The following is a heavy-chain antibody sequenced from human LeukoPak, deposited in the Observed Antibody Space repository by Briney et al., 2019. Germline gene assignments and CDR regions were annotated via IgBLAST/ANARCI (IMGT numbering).Heavy chain of an antibody. V-gene: IGHV4-61*02. D-gene: IGHD5-12*01. Sequence: SQTLSLTCTVSGGSISSGSYYWSWIRQPAGKGLEWIGRIYTSGSTNYNPSLKSRVTISVDTSKNQFSLKLSSVTAADTAVYYCARVLRKSRWDSGYDGDASFRSSYYYYYYMDVWGKGTTVTVSS. CDR1: GGSISSGSYY. CDR3: ARVLRKSRWDSGYDGDASFRSSYYYYYYMDV. CDR2: IYTSGST. J-gene: IGHJ6*03.